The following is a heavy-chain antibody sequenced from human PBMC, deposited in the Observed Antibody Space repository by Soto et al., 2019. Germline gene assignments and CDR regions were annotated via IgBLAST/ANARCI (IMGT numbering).Heavy chain of an antibody. V-gene: IGHV3-33*06. CDR2: IWYDGSNK. J-gene: IGHJ3*02. Sequence: GGSLRLSCAASGFTFSSYGMHWVRQAPGKGLEWVAVIWYDGSNKYYADSVKGRFTISRDNSKNTLYLQMNSLRAEDTAVYYCAKVEMATDAFDIWGQGTMVTVSS. D-gene: IGHD5-12*01. CDR3: AKVEMATDAFDI. CDR1: GFTFSSYG.